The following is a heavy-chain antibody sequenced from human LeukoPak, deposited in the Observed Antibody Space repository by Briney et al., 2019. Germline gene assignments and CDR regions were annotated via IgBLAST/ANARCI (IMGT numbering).Heavy chain of an antibody. CDR3: ARGGCSGGSCYVLDY. J-gene: IGHJ4*02. D-gene: IGHD2-15*01. V-gene: IGHV3-48*03. CDR2: ISSSGSTI. CDR1: GFTFSSYE. Sequence: SGGSLRLSCTASGFTFSSYEMNWVRQAPGKGLEWISYISSSGSTIYYADSVKGRFTTSRDNAKNSLYLQMNSLRAEDTAVYYCARGGCSGGSCYVLDYWGQGTLVTVSS.